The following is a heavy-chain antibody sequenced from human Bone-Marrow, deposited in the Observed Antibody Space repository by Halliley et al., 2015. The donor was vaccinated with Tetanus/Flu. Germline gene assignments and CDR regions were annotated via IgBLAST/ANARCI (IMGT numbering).Heavy chain of an antibody. CDR2: SSYI. J-gene: IGHJ6*02. Sequence: SSYIFYADSMKGRFTASRDNAKNSLYLQMKTLRVEDTAVYYCAARFYDFWSGNYRDFYYGMDVWGQGTTVTV. D-gene: IGHD3-3*01. CDR3: AARFYDFWSGNYRDFYYGMDV. V-gene: IGHV3-21*01.